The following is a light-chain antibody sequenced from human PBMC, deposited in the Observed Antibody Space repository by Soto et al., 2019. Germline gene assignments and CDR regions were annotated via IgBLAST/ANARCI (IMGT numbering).Light chain of an antibody. CDR3: QTWGTGIPV. CDR1: SGHSSYA. J-gene: IGLJ2*01. V-gene: IGLV4-69*01. CDR2: LNNDGSH. Sequence: QTVVTQSPSASASLGASVKLTCTLSSGHSSYAIAWHQQQPEKGPRYLMKLNNDGSHSKGDGIPDRFSGSSSGAERYLTISSLQSEDEADYYCQTWGTGIPVFGGGTKLTVL.